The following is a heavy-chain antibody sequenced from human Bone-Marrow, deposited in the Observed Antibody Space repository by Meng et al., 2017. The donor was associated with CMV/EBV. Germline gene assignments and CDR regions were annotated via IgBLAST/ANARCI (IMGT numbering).Heavy chain of an antibody. CDR1: GFTFSSYA. J-gene: IGHJ4*02. V-gene: IGHV3-30*04. D-gene: IGHD3-10*01. Sequence: GASLKISCVGSGFTFSSYAMHWVRQAPGKGLEWVAVVTSDGSNKYYADSVKGRFTISRDNSKTTLYLQMSSLTTEDTAVYYCAGYVPQSGWGQGTLVTVSS. CDR3: AGYVPQSG. CDR2: VTSDGSNK.